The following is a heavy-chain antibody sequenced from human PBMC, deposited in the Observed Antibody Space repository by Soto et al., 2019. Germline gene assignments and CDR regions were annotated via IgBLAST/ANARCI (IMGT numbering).Heavy chain of an antibody. Sequence: HVQLQQWGAGLLKPSETLSLTCAVYGGSFSGYYWSWILQPPGKGLEWIGEINHSGSTNYNPSLKSRVTISVDTSKNQFSLKLSSVTAADTAVYYCARVRNYFYYYYMDVWGKGTTVTVSS. CDR1: GGSFSGYY. CDR3: ARVRNYFYYYYMDV. J-gene: IGHJ6*03. CDR2: INHSGST. D-gene: IGHD4-4*01. V-gene: IGHV4-34*01.